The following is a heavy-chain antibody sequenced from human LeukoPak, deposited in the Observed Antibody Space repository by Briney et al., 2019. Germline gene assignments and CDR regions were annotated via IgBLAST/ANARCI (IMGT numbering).Heavy chain of an antibody. Sequence: PGGSLRLSCAASGLTFSTYDMHWVRQAPGEGLEWVSGIGKGGDTYYVGSVKGRFTISRENAKNSLYLQMNSLTAGDTAVYFCSRVGSSGWPNYFDSWGQGTLVTVSS. J-gene: IGHJ4*02. CDR3: SRVGSSGWPNYFDS. D-gene: IGHD6-19*01. CDR1: GLTFSTYD. V-gene: IGHV3-13*04. CDR2: IGKGGDT.